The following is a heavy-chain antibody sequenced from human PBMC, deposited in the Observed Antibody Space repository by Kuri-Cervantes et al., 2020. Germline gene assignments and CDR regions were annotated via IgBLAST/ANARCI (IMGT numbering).Heavy chain of an antibody. D-gene: IGHD1-26*01. CDR1: GFAFSSYA. CDR3: AREHIVGATTRYYFDY. V-gene: IGHV3-30*03. CDR2: ISHDGGNE. J-gene: IGHJ4*02. Sequence: GGSLRLSCAASGFAFSSYAMSWVRQAPGKGPEWVAVISHDGGNEYYTDSVKGRFTISRDNSKNTLYLQMNSLRAEDTAVYYCAREHIVGATTRYYFDYWGQGTLVTVSS.